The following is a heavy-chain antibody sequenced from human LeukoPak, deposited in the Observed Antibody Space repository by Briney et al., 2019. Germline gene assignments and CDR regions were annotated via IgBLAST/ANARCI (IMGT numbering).Heavy chain of an antibody. D-gene: IGHD3-16*02. J-gene: IGHJ6*02. CDR3: ARYRNYHYGMDV. Sequence: SETLSLTCTVSGGSISSYYWSWIRQPPGKGLEWIGYIYYSGSTNYNPSLKSRVTISVDTSKNQFSLKLSSVTAADTAVYYCARYRNYHYGMDVWGQGTTVTVSS. CDR1: GGSISSYY. CDR2: IYYSGST. V-gene: IGHV4-59*01.